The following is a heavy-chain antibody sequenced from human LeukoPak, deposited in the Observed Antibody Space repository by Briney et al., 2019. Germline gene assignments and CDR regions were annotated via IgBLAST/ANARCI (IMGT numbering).Heavy chain of an antibody. J-gene: IGHJ4*02. D-gene: IGHD1-1*01. CDR3: ARELVTTEISYFDY. CDR1: GFTFSSYS. Sequence: GGSLRLSCAASGFTFSSYSMNWVRQAPGKGLEWVSSISSSSSYIYYADSVKGRFTISRDNSRNTLYLQMNSLRAEDTALYYCARELVTTEISYFDYWGQGTLVTVSS. CDR2: ISSSSSYI. V-gene: IGHV3-21*01.